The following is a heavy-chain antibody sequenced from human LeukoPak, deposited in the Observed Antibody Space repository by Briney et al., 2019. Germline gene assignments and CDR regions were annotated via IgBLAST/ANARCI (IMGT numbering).Heavy chain of an antibody. CDR2: IYSSGGT. CDR3: ARNGGSVTYHDGSFDY. J-gene: IGHJ4*02. CDR1: GGSISSYY. Sequence: SETLSLTCTVFGGSISSYYWSWIRQSAGKGLEYLGRIYSSGGTNYNPSLKSRVSMSVDTSKNQFSLKLSSVTAADTAVYYCARNGGSVTYHDGSFDYWGQGTLVTVSS. D-gene: IGHD1-26*01. V-gene: IGHV4-4*07.